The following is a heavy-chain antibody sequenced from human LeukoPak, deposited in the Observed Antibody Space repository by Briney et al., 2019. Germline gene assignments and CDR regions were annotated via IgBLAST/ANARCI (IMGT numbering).Heavy chain of an antibody. CDR1: GVSISSSNW. Sequence: WETLSLTCAVSGVSISSSNWWSWVRQPPGKGLEWIGEIYHSGSTNYNPSLKRRVTISVDKSKNQFSLKLSSVTAADTAVYYRARYNSGWNDYWGQGTLVTVSS. CDR2: IYHSGST. V-gene: IGHV4-4*02. CDR3: ARYNSGWNDY. J-gene: IGHJ4*02. D-gene: IGHD6-19*01.